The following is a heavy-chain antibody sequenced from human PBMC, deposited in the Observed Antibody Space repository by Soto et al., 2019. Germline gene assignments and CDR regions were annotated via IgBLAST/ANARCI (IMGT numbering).Heavy chain of an antibody. J-gene: IGHJ4*02. CDR1: GYTFTGSY. V-gene: IGHV1-2*02. CDR3: ARDPEGAITFDY. CDR2: INPTSGGT. D-gene: IGHD1-26*01. Sequence: ASVKVSCKASGYTFTGSYMHWVRQAPGQGLEWMGWINPTSGGTNYAQKFQGRVTMTRDTSISTAYMELSRLRSDDTAVYFCARDPEGAITFDYWGQGTLVTVSS.